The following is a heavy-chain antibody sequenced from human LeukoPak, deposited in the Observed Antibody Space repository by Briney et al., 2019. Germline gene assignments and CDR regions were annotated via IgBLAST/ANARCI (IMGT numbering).Heavy chain of an antibody. V-gene: IGHV3-7*01. J-gene: IGHJ5*02. CDR2: IKQDGSEK. CDR3: ARGTTSRLDNWFDP. Sequence: GGSLRLSCAASGFTFSSYWMSWVRQAPGKGLEWVANIKQDGSEKYYVDSVKGRFTISRDNAKNSLYLQMNSLRAEDTAVYYCARGTTSRLDNWFDPWGQGTLVTVSS. D-gene: IGHD4-11*01. CDR1: GFTFSSYW.